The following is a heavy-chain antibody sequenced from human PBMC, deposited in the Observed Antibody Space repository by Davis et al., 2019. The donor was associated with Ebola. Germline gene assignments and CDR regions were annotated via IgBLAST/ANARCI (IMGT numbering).Heavy chain of an antibody. CDR1: GYTLTELS. CDR3: ARGARVVPAALFVVVVAATMDY. CDR2: FDPEDGET. Sequence: ASVKVSCKVSGYTLTELSMHWVRQAPGKGLEWMGGFDPEDGETIYAQKFQGWVTMTRDTSISTAYMELSRLRSDDTAVYYCARGARVVPAALFVVVVAATMDYWGQGTLVTVSS. D-gene: IGHD2-15*01. V-gene: IGHV1-24*01. J-gene: IGHJ4*02.